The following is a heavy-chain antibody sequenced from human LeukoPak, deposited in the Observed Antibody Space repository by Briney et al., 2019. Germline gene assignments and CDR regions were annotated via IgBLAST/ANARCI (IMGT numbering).Heavy chain of an antibody. V-gene: IGHV3-11*01. CDR2: ISSSGSTI. Sequence: PGGSLRLSCAASGFTFSDYYMSWIRQAPGKGLEWVSYISSSGSTIYYADSVKGRFTISRDNAKNSLYLQMNSLRAEDTAVYYCARSSQWLVTLFDYWGQGTLVTVSS. CDR3: ARSSQWLVTLFDY. CDR1: GFTFSDYY. D-gene: IGHD6-19*01. J-gene: IGHJ4*02.